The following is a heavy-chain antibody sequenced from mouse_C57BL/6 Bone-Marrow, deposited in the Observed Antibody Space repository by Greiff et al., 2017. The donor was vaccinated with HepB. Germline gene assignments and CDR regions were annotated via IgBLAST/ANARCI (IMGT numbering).Heavy chain of an antibody. J-gene: IGHJ4*01. V-gene: IGHV5-12*01. Sequence: EVKLMESGGGLVQPGGSLKLSCAASGFTFSDYYMYWVRQTPEKRLEWVAYISNGGGSTYYPDTVKGRFTISRDNAKNTLYLQMSRLKSEDTAMYYCARHGFITTVVATDYYAMDYWGQGTSVTVSS. CDR1: GFTFSDYY. CDR2: ISNGGGST. D-gene: IGHD1-1*01. CDR3: ARHGFITTVVATDYYAMDY.